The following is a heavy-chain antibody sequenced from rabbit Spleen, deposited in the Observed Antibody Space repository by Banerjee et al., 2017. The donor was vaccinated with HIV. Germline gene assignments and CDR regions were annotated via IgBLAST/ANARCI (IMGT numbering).Heavy chain of an antibody. J-gene: IGHJ4*01. CDR3: ASSYGSYGYHHFNF. V-gene: IGHV1S45*01. CDR1: GIDFSNYYY. CDR2: TYTVGGGNT. Sequence: QQQLEESGGGLVKPGGTLTLTCKASGIDFSNYYYMCWVRQAPGKGLEWIACTYTVGGGNTYYASWAKGRFTISKTSSTTETLQVTSLTAADTATYFCASSYGSYGYHHFNFWGQGTLVTVS. D-gene: IGHD6-1*01.